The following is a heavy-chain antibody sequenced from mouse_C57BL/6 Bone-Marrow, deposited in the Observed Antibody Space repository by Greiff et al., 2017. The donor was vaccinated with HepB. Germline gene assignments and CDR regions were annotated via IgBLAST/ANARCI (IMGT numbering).Heavy chain of an antibody. CDR3: AREDYYYGSSYYWYFDV. V-gene: IGHV1-52*01. J-gene: IGHJ1*03. CDR2: IDPSDSET. CDR1: GYTFTSYW. Sequence: QVQLQQPGAELVRPGSSVKLSCKASGYTFTSYWMHWVKQRPIKGLEWIGNIDPSDSETHYNQKFKDKATLTVDKSSSTAYMQLSSLTSEDSAVYYCAREDYYYGSSYYWYFDVWGTGTTVTVSS. D-gene: IGHD1-1*01.